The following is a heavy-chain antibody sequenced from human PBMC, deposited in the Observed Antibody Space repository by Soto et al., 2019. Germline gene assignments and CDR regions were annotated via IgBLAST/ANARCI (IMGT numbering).Heavy chain of an antibody. CDR2: INPNSGAT. CDR3: ARASERYYYYGMDV. J-gene: IGHJ6*02. Sequence: GASVKVSCKASGYTFTSYGISWVRQAPGQGLEWMGWINPNSGATNYAQKFQGRVTMTRDTSISTAYMELSRLTFDDTALYYCARASERYYYYGMDVWGQGTTVTVSS. V-gene: IGHV1-2*02. CDR1: GYTFTSYG. D-gene: IGHD1-26*01.